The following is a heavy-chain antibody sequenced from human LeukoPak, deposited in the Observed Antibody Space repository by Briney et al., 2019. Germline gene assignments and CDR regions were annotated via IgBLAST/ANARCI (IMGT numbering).Heavy chain of an antibody. CDR3: ASGTRYNPFDY. CDR1: GGPFSGYY. CDR2: INHSGST. J-gene: IGHJ4*02. V-gene: IGHV4-34*01. Sequence: KTSETLSLTCAVFGGPFSGYYWSCIRQTPGKGLEWIGEINHSGSTHYNPSLKSRVTISADTSKNQFSLKLTSVTAADAAVYYCASGTRYNPFDYWGQGTRVTVSS. D-gene: IGHD3-16*02.